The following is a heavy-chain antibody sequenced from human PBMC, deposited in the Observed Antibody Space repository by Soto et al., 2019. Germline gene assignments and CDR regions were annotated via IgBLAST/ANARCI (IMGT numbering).Heavy chain of an antibody. J-gene: IGHJ5*02. D-gene: IGHD6-6*01. Sequence: SETLSLTCTVSGGSISSGGYYWSWIRQHPGKGLEWIGYIYYSGSTYYNPSLKSRVTISVDTSKNQFSLKLSSVTAADTAVYYCARGEEYSSSYRSWFDPWGQGTLVTVSS. CDR1: GGSISSGGYY. V-gene: IGHV4-31*03. CDR3: ARGEEYSSSYRSWFDP. CDR2: IYYSGST.